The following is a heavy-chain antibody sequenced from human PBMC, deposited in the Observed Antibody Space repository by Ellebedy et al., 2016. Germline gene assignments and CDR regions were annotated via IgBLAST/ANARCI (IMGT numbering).Heavy chain of an antibody. CDR3: ARGAQGYDSSGLGFDY. Sequence: SETLSLXCTVSGGSISSSSYYWGWIRQPPGKGLEWIGSIYYSGSTYYNPSLKSRVTISVDTSKNQFSLKLSSVTAADTAVYYCARGAQGYDSSGLGFDYWGQGTLVTVSS. CDR1: GGSISSSSYY. CDR2: IYYSGST. J-gene: IGHJ4*02. V-gene: IGHV4-39*07. D-gene: IGHD3-22*01.